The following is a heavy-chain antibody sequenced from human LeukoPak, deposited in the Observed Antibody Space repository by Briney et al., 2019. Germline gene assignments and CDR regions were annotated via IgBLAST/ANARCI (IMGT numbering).Heavy chain of an antibody. CDR2: ISGSGGRT. D-gene: IGHD2-21*01. J-gene: IGHJ4*02. Sequence: GGSLRLSCAVSGITLSNYGMSWVRQAPGKGLEWVAGISGSGGRTDYADSVKGRFTISRDNSKNTLFLQMESLRAEDTAVYFCAKRGVVIRDFLVGFHKEAYYFDSWGQGALVTVSS. CDR3: AKRGVVIRDFLVGFHKEAYYFDS. CDR1: GITLSNYG. V-gene: IGHV3-23*01.